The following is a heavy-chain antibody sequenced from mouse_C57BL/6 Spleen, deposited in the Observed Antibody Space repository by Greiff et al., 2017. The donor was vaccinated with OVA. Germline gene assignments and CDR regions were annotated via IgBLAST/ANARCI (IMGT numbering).Heavy chain of an antibody. CDR2: IDPEDGET. CDR1: GFNIKDYY. Sequence: EVKLVESGAELVKPGASVKLSCTASGFNIKDYYMHWVKQRTEQGLEWIGRIDPEDGETKYAPKFQGKATITADTSSNTAYLQLSSLTSEDTAVYYCARSYRGWDPFAYWGQGTLVTVSA. CDR3: ARSYRGWDPFAY. D-gene: IGHD4-1*01. J-gene: IGHJ3*01. V-gene: IGHV14-2*01.